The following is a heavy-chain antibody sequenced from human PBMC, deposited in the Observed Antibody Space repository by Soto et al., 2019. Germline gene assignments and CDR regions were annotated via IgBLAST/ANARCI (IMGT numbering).Heavy chain of an antibody. CDR3: ARSYGGNVIWFDP. CDR2: IYHSGST. J-gene: IGHJ5*02. V-gene: IGHV4-30-2*01. Sequence: SETVSLTCAVSGGSISSGGYSWSWIRQPPGKGLEWIGYIYHSGSTYYNPSLKSRVTISVDRSKNQFSLKLSSVTAADTAVYYCARSYGGNVIWFDPWGQGTLVTVSS. CDR1: GGSISSGGYS. D-gene: IGHD2-15*01.